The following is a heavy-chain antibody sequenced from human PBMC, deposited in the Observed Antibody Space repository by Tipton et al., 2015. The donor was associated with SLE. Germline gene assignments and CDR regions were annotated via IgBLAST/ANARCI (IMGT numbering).Heavy chain of an antibody. CDR1: GYSISSGNY. D-gene: IGHD6-19*01. CDR3: ARRSGAVGVDY. J-gene: IGHJ4*02. V-gene: IGHV4-38-2*01. CDR2: THQSEST. Sequence: TLSLTCAVSGYSISSGNYWGWFRQPPGKGLEWIGSTHQSESTYYNPSLKSRVTISVDTSKNQFSLKLSSVTAADTAVYYCARRSGAVGVDYWGQGTLVTVSS.